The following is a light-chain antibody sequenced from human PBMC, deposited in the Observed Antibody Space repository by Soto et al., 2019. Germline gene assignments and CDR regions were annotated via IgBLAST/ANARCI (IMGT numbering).Light chain of an antibody. V-gene: IGKV3-15*01. Sequence: EIVMTQSPATLSVSPGESATLSFRASQRVSSNLAWYQQKSGQAPRLLIYVASTRATGIPAKFSGSGSGTEFTLTISSLQSEDFAVYYCQQYNKWPGTFGQGTNVEIK. J-gene: IGKJ1*01. CDR3: QQYNKWPGT. CDR1: QRVSSN. CDR2: VAS.